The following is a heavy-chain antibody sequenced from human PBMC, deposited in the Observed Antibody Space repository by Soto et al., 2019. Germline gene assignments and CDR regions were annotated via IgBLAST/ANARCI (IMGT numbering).Heavy chain of an antibody. D-gene: IGHD5-18*01. Sequence: QVQLVQSGAEVKEPGASVKVSCKASGYTFTSYGISWVRQAPGQGLEWMGWISAYNGKTNYAQKLQGRVTMTTDTSTSTAYMELRSLRSDDTAVSSCASSLLVGYGLEGESNWGQGTLVTVSS. J-gene: IGHJ4*02. CDR3: ASSLLVGYGLEGESN. CDR1: GYTFTSYG. CDR2: ISAYNGKT. V-gene: IGHV1-18*01.